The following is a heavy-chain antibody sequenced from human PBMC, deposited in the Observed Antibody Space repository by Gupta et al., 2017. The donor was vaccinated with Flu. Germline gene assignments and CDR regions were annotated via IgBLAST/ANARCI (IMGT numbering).Heavy chain of an antibody. J-gene: IGHJ5*01. Sequence: QAPGKGLEWISFISSSGSIIHSADSVKGRFTLPRDNANNSLYLQMNSLRADDTAVYYCARPRGGTGTGTLFDSWGQVTLVTVSS. CDR3: ARPRGGTGTGTLFDS. D-gene: IGHD1-7*01. V-gene: IGHV3-48*03. CDR2: ISSSGSII.